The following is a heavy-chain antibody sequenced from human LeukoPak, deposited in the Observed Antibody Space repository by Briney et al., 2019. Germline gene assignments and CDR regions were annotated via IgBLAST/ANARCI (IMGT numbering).Heavy chain of an antibody. CDR1: GFTFNNYA. V-gene: IGHV3-64*01. CDR3: ARRAGAYSHPYDY. J-gene: IGHJ4*02. CDR2: ISSNGDNT. D-gene: IGHD4/OR15-4a*01. Sequence: GSLRLSCVASGFTFNNYAMHWVRQAPGKGLEYVSAISSNGDNTYYANSVKGRFTISRDNSKNTLYLQMNSLRAEDTAVYYCARRAGAYSHPYDYWGQGTLVTVSS.